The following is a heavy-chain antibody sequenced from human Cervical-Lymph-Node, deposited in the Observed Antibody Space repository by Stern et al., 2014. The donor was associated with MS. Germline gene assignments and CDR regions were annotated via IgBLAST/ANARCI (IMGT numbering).Heavy chain of an antibody. J-gene: IGHJ4*02. D-gene: IGHD4-17*01. CDR3: ARDPTGSGDFKL. CDR1: GGSVSSGSYY. V-gene: IGHV4-61*01. CDR2: IYYSGST. Sequence: QLQLQESGPGLVKPSETLSLTCTVSGGSVSSGSYYWSWIRQPPGKGLEWIGYIYYSGSTNYNPSLKSRVTISVDTSKNQFSLKLSSVTAADTAVYYCARDPTGSGDFKLWGQGTLVTVSS.